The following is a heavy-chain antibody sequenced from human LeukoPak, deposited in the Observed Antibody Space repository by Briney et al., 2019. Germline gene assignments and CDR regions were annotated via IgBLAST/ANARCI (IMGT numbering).Heavy chain of an antibody. D-gene: IGHD5-24*01. Sequence: SETLSLTCTVSGGSISIYYWSWIRQPPGKGLEWLGYIYNSGSTYYNPSLKSRVTISVDTSKNQFSLRLTSMTAADAAVYYCVRDRELTYWGQGTQVTVSS. V-gene: IGHV4-59*01. CDR3: VRDRELTY. J-gene: IGHJ4*02. CDR1: GGSISIYY. CDR2: IYNSGST.